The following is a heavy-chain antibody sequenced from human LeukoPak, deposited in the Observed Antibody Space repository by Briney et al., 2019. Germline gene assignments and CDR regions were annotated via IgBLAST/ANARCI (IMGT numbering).Heavy chain of an antibody. CDR2: ISGTGGST. CDR3: AKGLLRIAVGGNDY. Sequence: GGSLRLSCAASGFTFSSYAMSWVRQAPGKGLEWVSAISGTGGSTYYADSGKGRFTISRDNSKNTLYLQMNSLRAEDTAVYYCAKGLLRIAVGGNDYWGQGTLVTVSS. CDR1: GFTFSSYA. D-gene: IGHD6-19*01. J-gene: IGHJ4*02. V-gene: IGHV3-23*01.